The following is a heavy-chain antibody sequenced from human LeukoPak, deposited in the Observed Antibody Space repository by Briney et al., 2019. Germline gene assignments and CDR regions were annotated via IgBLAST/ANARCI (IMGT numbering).Heavy chain of an antibody. J-gene: IGHJ4*02. CDR1: GASVSGSPYY. V-gene: IGHV4-39*01. CDR2: IYSSGST. D-gene: IGHD1-26*01. CDR3: AKSGGYGLIDY. Sequence: PSETLSLTCTVSGASVSGSPYYWGWIRQPPGKGLEWIGSIYSSGSTYYNASLQSRVTISIETSKNQISLRLNSVTAADTAIYYCAKSGGYGLIDYWGQGNLGTVSS.